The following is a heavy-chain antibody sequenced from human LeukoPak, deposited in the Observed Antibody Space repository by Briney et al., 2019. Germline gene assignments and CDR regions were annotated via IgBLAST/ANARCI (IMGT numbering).Heavy chain of an antibody. Sequence: GGSLRLSCAASGFTVSSNYTSWVRQAPGKGLEWVSIIYSGGSTFYADSVKGRFTISRDNSKNTLYLQMNSLRAEDTAVYYCARGQRRHTDMAPSFDYWGQGTLVTVSS. J-gene: IGHJ4*02. CDR1: GFTVSSNY. D-gene: IGHD5-18*01. CDR2: IYSGGST. V-gene: IGHV3-53*05. CDR3: ARGQRRHTDMAPSFDY.